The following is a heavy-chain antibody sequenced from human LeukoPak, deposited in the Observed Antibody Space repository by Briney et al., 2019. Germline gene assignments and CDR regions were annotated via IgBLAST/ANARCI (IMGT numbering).Heavy chain of an antibody. Sequence: ASVKDSCKASGYTFTGYYMHWVRQAPGQGRGWMGWIYPNSGGTNYARKFQGWVTMSRDTSISTAYMELSRLRSDDTAVYYCARSAPTSYCSSTSCYEGWFDPWGQGTLVTVSS. CDR3: ARSAPTSYCSSTSCYEGWFDP. V-gene: IGHV1-2*04. J-gene: IGHJ5*02. CDR1: GYTFTGYY. D-gene: IGHD2-2*01. CDR2: IYPNSGGT.